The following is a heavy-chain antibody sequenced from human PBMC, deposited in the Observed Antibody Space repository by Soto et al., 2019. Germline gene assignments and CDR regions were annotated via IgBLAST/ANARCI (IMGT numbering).Heavy chain of an antibody. D-gene: IGHD3-10*01. CDR1: GGSISSRDYY. V-gene: IGHV4-31*03. CDR2: LYYSGNT. CDR3: ARSPENYYGSGSYFFDY. J-gene: IGHJ4*02. Sequence: PSKTLSLTCTISGGSISSRDYYWSWIRQHPGKGLEWIGYLYYSGNTNYNPSLESRVTISVDTSKNQFSLKLSSVTAADTAVYYCARSPENYYGSGSYFFDYWGQGTLVTVSS.